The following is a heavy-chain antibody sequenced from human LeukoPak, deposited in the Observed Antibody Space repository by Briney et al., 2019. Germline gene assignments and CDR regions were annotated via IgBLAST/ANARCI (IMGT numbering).Heavy chain of an antibody. Sequence: SMKVSCKASGGTFSSYAISWVRQAPGQGLEWMGRIIPILGIANYAQKFQGRVTITADKSTSTAYMELSSLRSEDTAVYYCARKSQLGPIDYWGQGTLVTVSS. CDR3: ARKSQLGPIDY. J-gene: IGHJ4*02. CDR2: IIPILGIA. V-gene: IGHV1-69*04. D-gene: IGHD6-6*01. CDR1: GGTFSSYA.